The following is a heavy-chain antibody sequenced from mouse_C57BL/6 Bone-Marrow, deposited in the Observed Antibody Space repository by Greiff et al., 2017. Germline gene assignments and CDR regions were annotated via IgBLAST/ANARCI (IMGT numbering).Heavy chain of an antibody. D-gene: IGHD1-1*01. Sequence: VQLKQSGAELVRPGASVTLSCKASGYTFTDYEMHWVKQTPVHGLEWIGAIDPDTGGTAYNQKFKGKAILTADKSSSTASMELRSLTSEDSAVYYCSRPVGFDYWGQGTTLTVSA. CDR1: GYTFTDYE. V-gene: IGHV1-15*01. CDR2: IDPDTGGT. J-gene: IGHJ2*01. CDR3: SRPVGFDY.